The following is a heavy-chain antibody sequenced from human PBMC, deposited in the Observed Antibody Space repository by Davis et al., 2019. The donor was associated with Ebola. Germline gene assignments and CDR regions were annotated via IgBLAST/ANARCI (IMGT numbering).Heavy chain of an antibody. Sequence: GGSLRLSCTASGFTFGDYAMSWFRQAPGKGLDWVSGIGGGGSSTYYADSVKGRFTIFRDNSRNTLSLQMNTLRAEDTAVYYCAKVTALWSGYYMDSWGQGVLVTVSS. V-gene: IGHV3-23*01. CDR2: IGGGGSST. CDR1: GFTFGDYA. D-gene: IGHD3-3*01. J-gene: IGHJ4*02. CDR3: AKVTALWSGYYMDS.